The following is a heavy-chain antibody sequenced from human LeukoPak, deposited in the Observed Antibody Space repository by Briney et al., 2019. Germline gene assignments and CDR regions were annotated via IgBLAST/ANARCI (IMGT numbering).Heavy chain of an antibody. CDR1: GYTFTIYY. CDR3: ALSYYDSSGLVS. D-gene: IGHD3-22*01. CDR2: INPSGGST. Sequence: EASVKVSCKASGYTFTIYYMHWVRQAPGQGLEWMGIINPSGGSTSHAQKFQGRVTMTRDTSTSTVYMELSSLRSEDTAVYYCALSYYDSSGLVSWGQGTLVTVSS. J-gene: IGHJ5*02. V-gene: IGHV1-46*01.